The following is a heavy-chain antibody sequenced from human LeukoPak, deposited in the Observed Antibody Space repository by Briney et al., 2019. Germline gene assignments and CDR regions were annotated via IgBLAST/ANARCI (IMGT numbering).Heavy chain of an antibody. J-gene: IGHJ4*02. V-gene: IGHV1-69*06. CDR3: ARWCYDYVWGSYRQYYFDY. Sequence: ASVKVSCKASGGTFSSYAISWVRQAPGQGREWMGGIIPIFGTANYAQKFQGRVTITADKSTSTAYMELSSLRSEDTAVYYCARWCYDYVWGSYRQYYFDYWGQGTLVTVSS. CDR2: IIPIFGTA. D-gene: IGHD3-16*02. CDR1: GGTFSSYA.